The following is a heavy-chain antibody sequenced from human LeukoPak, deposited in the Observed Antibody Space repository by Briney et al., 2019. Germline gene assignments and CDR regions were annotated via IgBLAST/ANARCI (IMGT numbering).Heavy chain of an antibody. Sequence: ASVKVSCKASGYTFTSYDINWVRQATGQGLEWMGWMNPNSGNTGYAQKFQGRVTMTRNTSISTAYMELSGLRSEDTAVYYCARWNWNYYYYYGMDVWGQGTTVTVSS. D-gene: IGHD1-1*01. CDR2: MNPNSGNT. CDR3: ARWNWNYYYYYGMDV. V-gene: IGHV1-8*01. CDR1: GYTFTSYD. J-gene: IGHJ6*02.